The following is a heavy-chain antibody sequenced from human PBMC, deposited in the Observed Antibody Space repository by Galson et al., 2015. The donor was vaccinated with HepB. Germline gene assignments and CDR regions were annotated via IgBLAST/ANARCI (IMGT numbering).Heavy chain of an antibody. J-gene: IGHJ4*01. D-gene: IGHD5-18*01. CDR3: ARELTDTAGEGGFDY. Sequence: SVKVSCKASGGTFSSYTISWVRQAPGQGLEWMGRITPILGIANYAQKFQGRVTITADKSTSTAYMELSSLRSEDTAVYYCARELTDTAGEGGFDYWGQGTLVTVSS. CDR1: GGTFSSYT. CDR2: ITPILGIA. V-gene: IGHV1-69*04.